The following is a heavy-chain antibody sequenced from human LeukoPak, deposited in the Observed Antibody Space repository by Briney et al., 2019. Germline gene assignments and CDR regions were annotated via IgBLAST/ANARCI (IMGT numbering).Heavy chain of an antibody. J-gene: IGHJ5*02. CDR3: ARHNYYHFWSTLNWFEP. D-gene: IGHD3-3*01. CDR2: VFYSGST. CDR1: GSSIRDNYY. Sequence: SETLSLTCTIIGSSIRDNYYWGWIRRPPGKGLEWIGSVFYSGSTYYNPSLKSRVTLSVDTSNNIFSLKLRSVTAADTAVYYCARHNYYHFWSTLNWFEPWGQGALVTVSS. V-gene: IGHV4-38-2*02.